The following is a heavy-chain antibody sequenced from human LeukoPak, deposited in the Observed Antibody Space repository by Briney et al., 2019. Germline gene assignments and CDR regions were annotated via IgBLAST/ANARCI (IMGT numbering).Heavy chain of an antibody. CDR1: GFTFSDYY. V-gene: IGHV3-11*06. CDR3: ARGAKPHYYYYYGMDV. J-gene: IGHJ6*04. D-gene: IGHD1-26*01. CDR2: ISSSSSYT. Sequence: PGGSLRLSCAASGFTFSDYYMSRIRQAPGKGLEWVPYISSSSSYTNYADSVKGRFTISRDNAKNSLYLQMNSLRAEDTAVYYCARGAKPHYYYYYGMDVWGKGTTVTVSS.